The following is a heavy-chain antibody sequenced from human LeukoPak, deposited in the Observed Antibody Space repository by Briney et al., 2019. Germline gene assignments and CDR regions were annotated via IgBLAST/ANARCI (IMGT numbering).Heavy chain of an antibody. CDR2: INHSGST. D-gene: IGHD6-19*01. CDR3: ATLTPFSLGGMAVADPFDY. J-gene: IGHJ4*02. CDR1: GGSFSGYY. Sequence: SETLSLTCAVYGGSFSGYYWSWIRQPPGKGLEWIGEINHSGSTNYNPSLKSRVTISVDTSKNQFSLKLSSVTAADTAVYYCATLTPFSLGGMAVADPFDYWGQGTLVTVSS. V-gene: IGHV4-34*01.